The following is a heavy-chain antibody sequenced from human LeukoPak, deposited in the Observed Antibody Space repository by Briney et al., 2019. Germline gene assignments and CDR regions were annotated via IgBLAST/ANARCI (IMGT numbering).Heavy chain of an antibody. Sequence: SVKVSCKASGGTFSSYAISWVRQAPGQGLEWMGRIIPIPGIANYAQKFQGRVTITADKSTSTAYMELSSLRSEDTAVYYCARVRYYHDSSGYYLDYWGQGTLVTVSS. V-gene: IGHV1-69*04. CDR3: ARVRYYHDSSGYYLDY. CDR1: GGTFSSYA. J-gene: IGHJ4*02. CDR2: IIPIPGIA. D-gene: IGHD3-22*01.